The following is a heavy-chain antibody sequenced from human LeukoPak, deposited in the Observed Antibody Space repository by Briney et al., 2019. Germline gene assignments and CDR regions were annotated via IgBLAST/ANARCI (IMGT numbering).Heavy chain of an antibody. V-gene: IGHV1-2*02. D-gene: IGHD1-26*01. CDR3: ATVSFALAYSGSYYYYY. CDR2: INTNSGGT. Sequence: ASVKLSCKSSGYTLTGYYKHWVRQPPAQGLEWMGWINTNSGGTNYPQKFQGRVTMTRDTPISTAYMELSRLRSDDTAVYYCATVSFALAYSGSYYYYYWGQGTLVTVSS. CDR1: GYTLTGYY. J-gene: IGHJ4*02.